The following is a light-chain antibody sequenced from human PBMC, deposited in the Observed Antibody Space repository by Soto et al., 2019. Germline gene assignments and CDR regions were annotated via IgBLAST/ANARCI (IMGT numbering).Light chain of an antibody. V-gene: IGLV2-14*01. CDR3: SSYTTTNTLYV. J-gene: IGLJ1*01. Sequence: QSVLTQPAFVSGSPGQSITISCTGTSSDVGGYNYVSWYQHPPGKAPKLMISEVSNRPSGVSSRFSGSKSGSTASLTISGLQAEDEADYYCSSYTTTNTLYVFGTGTKVTVL. CDR2: EVS. CDR1: SSDVGGYNY.